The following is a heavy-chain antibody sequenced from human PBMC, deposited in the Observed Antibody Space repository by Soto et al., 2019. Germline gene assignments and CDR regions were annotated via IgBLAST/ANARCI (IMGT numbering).Heavy chain of an antibody. CDR2: INPNSGGT. Sequence: ASVKVSCKASGYTFTGYYMHWVRQAPGQGLEWMGWINPNSGGTNYAQKFQGRVTMTRDTSISTAYMELSRLRSDDTAVYYCASCMLFGGTWYVIDYSGQGTLVTVSS. D-gene: IGHD3-16*01. J-gene: IGHJ4*02. CDR3: ASCMLFGGTWYVIDY. V-gene: IGHV1-2*02. CDR1: GYTFTGYY.